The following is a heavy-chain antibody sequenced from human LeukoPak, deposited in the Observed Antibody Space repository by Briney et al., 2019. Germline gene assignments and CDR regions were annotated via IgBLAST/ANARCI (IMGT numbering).Heavy chain of an antibody. V-gene: IGHV3-15*01. CDR1: GFTFSNTW. CDR2: IKSKTDGGTT. Sequence: PGGSLRLSCAASGFTFSNTWMSWVRQAPGKGLEWVGRIKSKTDGGTTDYAAPVKGRFTISRDDSKNTLYLQMNSLKTEDTAVYYCTTLWRVVVVTATTDDYWGQGTLVTVSS. J-gene: IGHJ4*02. CDR3: TTLWRVVVVTATTDDY. D-gene: IGHD2-21*02.